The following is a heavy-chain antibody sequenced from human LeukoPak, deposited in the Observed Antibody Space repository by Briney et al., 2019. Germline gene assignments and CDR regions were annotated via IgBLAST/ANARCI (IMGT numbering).Heavy chain of an antibody. CDR2: FSGSGGST. Sequence: GGSLRLSCAASGFTFSSYAMSWVRQAPGKGLEWVSAFSGSGGSTYYADSVKGRFTISRDNSKNTLYLQMNSLRAEDTAVYYCAKAPPGVRGVDHFDYWGQGTLVTVSS. J-gene: IGHJ4*02. CDR3: AKAPPGVRGVDHFDY. D-gene: IGHD3-10*01. CDR1: GFTFSSYA. V-gene: IGHV3-23*01.